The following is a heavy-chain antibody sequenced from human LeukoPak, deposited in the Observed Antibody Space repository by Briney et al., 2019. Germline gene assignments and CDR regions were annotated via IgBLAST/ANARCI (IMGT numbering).Heavy chain of an antibody. CDR3: ARLVVIKSGWFDP. D-gene: IGHD3-22*01. J-gene: IGHJ5*02. V-gene: IGHV4-39*01. CDR1: GGSISSSSYY. CDR2: IYYSGST. Sequence: SETLSLTCTVSGGSISSSSYYWGWIRQPPGKGLVWIGSIYYSGSTYYHPSLKSRVTIAEDPFKHQFSLKLSSVTAADTAVYYCARLVVIKSGWFDPWGEGTLVTVSS.